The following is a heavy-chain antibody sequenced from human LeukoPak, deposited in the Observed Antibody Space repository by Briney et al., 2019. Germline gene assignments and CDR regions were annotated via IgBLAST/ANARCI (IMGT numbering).Heavy chain of an antibody. Sequence: GGSLRLSCAASGFTFSTYSMNWVRQAPGKGLEWVSSIGGSSTSIYYADSVKGRFTISRDNAKSSLYLQINSLRAEDAAVYYCARELGGDYGEAFDIWGQGTMVTVSS. J-gene: IGHJ3*02. CDR3: ARELGGDYGEAFDI. D-gene: IGHD4-17*01. CDR1: GFTFSTYS. V-gene: IGHV3-21*01. CDR2: IGGSSTSI.